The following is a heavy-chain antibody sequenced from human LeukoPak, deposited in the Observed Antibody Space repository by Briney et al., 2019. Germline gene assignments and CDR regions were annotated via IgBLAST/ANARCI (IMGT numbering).Heavy chain of an antibody. V-gene: IGHV4-34*01. CDR3: ASDDYGDLVNAFDI. D-gene: IGHD4-17*01. J-gene: IGHJ3*02. CDR2: INHSGGT. Sequence: KPSETLSLTCAVYGGSFSGYYWSWIRQPPGKGLEWIGEINHSGGTNYNPSLKSRVTISLDTSKNHFSLKLTSVTAAGTAVYYCASDDYGDLVNAFDIWGQGTMVTVSS. CDR1: GGSFSGYY.